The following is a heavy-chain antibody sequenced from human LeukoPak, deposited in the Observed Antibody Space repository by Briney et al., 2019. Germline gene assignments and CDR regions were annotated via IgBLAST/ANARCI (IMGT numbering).Heavy chain of an antibody. V-gene: IGHV3-49*04. D-gene: IGHD3-10*01. J-gene: IGHJ4*02. CDR2: IRSKAYGGTK. CDR3: TRVGSHYYGSGSYSRIVQYYFDY. Sequence: GGSLRLSCVASGFILSTSEMNWVRQPPGKGLEWVGFIRSKAYGGTKEYAASVKGRFTISRDDSKSIAYLQMNSLKTEDTAVYYCTRVGSHYYGSGSYSRIVQYYFDYWGQGTLVTVSS. CDR1: GFILSTSE.